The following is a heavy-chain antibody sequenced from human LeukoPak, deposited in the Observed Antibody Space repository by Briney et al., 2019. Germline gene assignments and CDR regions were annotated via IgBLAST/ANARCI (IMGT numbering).Heavy chain of an antibody. J-gene: IGHJ6*02. CDR1: GFTFSSYG. CDR2: ISYDGSNK. Sequence: GRSLRLSCAASGFTFSSYGMHWVRQAPGKGLEWVAVISYDGSNKYYADSVKGRFTIPRDNAKNSLYLQMNSLRAEDTAVYYCARDESGSLYYDFWSGYSSPGMDVWGQGTTVTVSS. V-gene: IGHV3-30*03. D-gene: IGHD3-3*01. CDR3: ARDESGSLYYDFWSGYSSPGMDV.